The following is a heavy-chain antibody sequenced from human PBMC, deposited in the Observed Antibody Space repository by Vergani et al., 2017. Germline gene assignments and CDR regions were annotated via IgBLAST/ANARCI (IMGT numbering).Heavy chain of an antibody. CDR1: GYTFTDYF. CDR3: ARVGTSSNRDYFDY. V-gene: IGHV1-2*02. J-gene: IGHJ4*02. D-gene: IGHD2-2*01. CDR2: INPNSGGT. Sequence: QVQLVQSAAEVKKPGASVKVSCKASGYTFTDYFMHWVRQAPGQGLEWMGWINPNSGGTNYAQKFRGRVTMTRDTSISTAYMELSNLRSDDTAVYYCARVGTSSNRDYFDYWGQGTLVTVSS.